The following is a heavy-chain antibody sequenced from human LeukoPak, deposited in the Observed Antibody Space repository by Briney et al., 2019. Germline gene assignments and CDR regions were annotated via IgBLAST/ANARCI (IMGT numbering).Heavy chain of an antibody. CDR1: GFTFSNYA. D-gene: IGHD6-19*01. Sequence: GGSLRLSCAASGFTFSNYAMTWVRQAPGKGLEWVSAISDDGDAKYADSVKGRFTVSRDNSKNTLYLQMNSLRAEDTAVYYCAKDSIAVAGMSFFGYWGQGTLVTVSS. J-gene: IGHJ4*02. CDR3: AKDSIAVAGMSFFGY. CDR2: ISDDGDA. V-gene: IGHV3-23*01.